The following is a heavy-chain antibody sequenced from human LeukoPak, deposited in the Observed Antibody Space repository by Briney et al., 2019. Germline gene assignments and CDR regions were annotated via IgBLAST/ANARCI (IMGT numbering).Heavy chain of an antibody. J-gene: IGHJ4*02. V-gene: IGHV3-53*01. Sequence: PGGSLRLSCAASGFSVNNNYMDWVRQAPGKGLEWVAVKDNFGNTYYADSVKGRFTVSRDISKNTVYLEMNTLSAEDTAVYYCAGGSYYGSGSRPGYFDHWGQGTQVTVSS. CDR2: KDNFGNT. CDR3: AGGSYYGSGSRPGYFDH. CDR1: GFSVNNNY. D-gene: IGHD3-10*01.